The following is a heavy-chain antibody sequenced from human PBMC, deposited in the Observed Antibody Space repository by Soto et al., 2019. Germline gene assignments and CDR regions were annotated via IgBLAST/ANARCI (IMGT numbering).Heavy chain of an antibody. D-gene: IGHD1-20*01. Sequence: SQTLSLTCAISGDSVSSNSAAWNWIRHSPSRGLEWLGRTYYRSKWYNDYAVSVKSRITINPDTSKNQFSLQLNSVTPEDTAVYYCARDQREGITGNDAFDIWGQGTMVTVSS. V-gene: IGHV6-1*01. CDR3: ARDQREGITGNDAFDI. CDR2: TYYRSKWYN. J-gene: IGHJ3*02. CDR1: GDSVSSNSAA.